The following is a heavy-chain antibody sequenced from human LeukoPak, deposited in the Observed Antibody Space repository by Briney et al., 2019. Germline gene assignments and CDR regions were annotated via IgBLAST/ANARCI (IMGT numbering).Heavy chain of an antibody. V-gene: IGHV4-59*08. J-gene: IGHJ5*02. Sequence: SETLSLTCAVSGGPTRNYFWSWIRQPPGKGLEWIGYFSYTGNTNYNPSLKSRVTISAPTSRDRFSLKLTSVTAADTAVYYCARHSRGAPGIELWFEPWGQGTLVTVSS. CDR1: GGPTRNYF. CDR2: FSYTGNT. D-gene: IGHD5-18*01. CDR3: ARHSRGAPGIELWFEP.